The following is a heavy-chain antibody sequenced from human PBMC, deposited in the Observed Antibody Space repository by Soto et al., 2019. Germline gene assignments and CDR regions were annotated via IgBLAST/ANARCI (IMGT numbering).Heavy chain of an antibody. CDR2: VRPGDQVS. CDR1: GFTFSTSV. J-gene: IGHJ3*01. D-gene: IGHD5-18*01. Sequence: RRLSSAASGFTFSTSVMYWVRQAPGKGREWVSTVRPGDQVSHYTDTVKGPFTISRDTSRTTLHLQTCTLRAEEAVVYFCVRRAMTVTTIWCAFDVGGKGT. CDR3: VRRAMTVTTIWCAFDV. V-gene: IGHV3-23*01.